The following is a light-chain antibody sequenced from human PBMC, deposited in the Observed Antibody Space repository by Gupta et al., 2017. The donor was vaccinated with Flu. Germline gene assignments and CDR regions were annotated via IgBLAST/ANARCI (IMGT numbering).Light chain of an antibody. Sequence: EIVMTQSPATLSVSPGERATLSCRASQSVSSNLAWYQQKPGQAPRLLIYGASTRATGIPARFSGSGSGTEFTLTISSLQSEDFAVYYCQQENNWPVPFGQGTKLEIK. CDR2: GAS. CDR1: QSVSSN. J-gene: IGKJ2*01. V-gene: IGKV3-15*01. CDR3: QQENNWPVP.